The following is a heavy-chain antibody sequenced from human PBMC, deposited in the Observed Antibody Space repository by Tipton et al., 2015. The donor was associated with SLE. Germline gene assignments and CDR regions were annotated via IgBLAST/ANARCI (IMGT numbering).Heavy chain of an antibody. V-gene: IGHV4-31*03. CDR3: ARYSSSFENFDY. D-gene: IGHD6-13*01. Sequence: TLSLTCTVSGGSISSGGYYWSWIRQHPGKGLEWIGYIYYSGSTYYNPSLKSRVTISVDTSKNQFSLKLSSVTAADTAVYYCARYSSSFENFDYWGQGTLVTVSS. CDR2: IYYSGST. J-gene: IGHJ4*02. CDR1: GGSISSGGYY.